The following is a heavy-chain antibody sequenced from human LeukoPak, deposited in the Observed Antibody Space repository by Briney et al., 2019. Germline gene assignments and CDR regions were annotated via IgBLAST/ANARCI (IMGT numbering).Heavy chain of an antibody. CDR3: ATDGDGLDY. V-gene: IGHV3-48*04. Sequence: QAGGSLRLSCVASGFTFSTYSMNWVRRAPGKGLEWVSYISSSSSSTHYADSVKGRITISRDNAKNSLYLQMNSLRAEDTAVYYCATDGDGLDYWGQGTLVTVAS. CDR2: ISSSSSST. CDR1: GFTFSTYS. J-gene: IGHJ4*02.